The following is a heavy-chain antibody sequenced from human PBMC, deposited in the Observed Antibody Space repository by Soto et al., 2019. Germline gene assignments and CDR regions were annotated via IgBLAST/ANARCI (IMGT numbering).Heavy chain of an antibody. V-gene: IGHV4-59*08. CDR1: GGSISSYY. D-gene: IGHD3-22*01. CDR3: ARHYDSSGYLVDP. J-gene: IGHJ5*02. CDR2: IYYSGST. Sequence: SETLSLTCTASGGSISSYYWSWIRQPPGKGLEWIGYIYYSGSTNYNPSLKSRVTISVDTSKNQFSLKLSSVTAADTAVYYCARHYDSSGYLVDPWGQGTLVTVSS.